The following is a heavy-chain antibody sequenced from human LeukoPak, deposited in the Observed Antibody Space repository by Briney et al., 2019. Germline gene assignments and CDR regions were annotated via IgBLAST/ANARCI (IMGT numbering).Heavy chain of an antibody. D-gene: IGHD3-10*01. J-gene: IGHJ4*02. CDR1: GFTFSSYA. CDR3: AREIHIGSVLDY. CDR2: ISYDGSNK. V-gene: IGHV3-30-3*01. Sequence: GGSLRLSCAASGFTFSSYAMHWVRQAPGKGLEWVAVISYDGSNKYYADSVKGRFTFSRDNSKNTLYLQMDSLRAEDTAVYYCAREIHIGSVLDYWGQGTLVTVSS.